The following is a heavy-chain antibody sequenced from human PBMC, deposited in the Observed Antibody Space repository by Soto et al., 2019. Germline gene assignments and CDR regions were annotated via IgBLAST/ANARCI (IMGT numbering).Heavy chain of an antibody. V-gene: IGHV4-30-4*01. J-gene: IGHJ4*02. Sequence: SETLSLTCTVSGGSVTSDEDYWTWIRQSPGKGLEWIGYISNSGSTGYNPSLKTRLSMSVDRSKNQFTLRLTSVTATDTDVYFCATESGSTYGYFDHWGQGTLVTDSS. CDR2: ISNSGST. CDR1: GGSVTSDEDY. D-gene: IGHD5-18*01. CDR3: ATESGSTYGYFDH.